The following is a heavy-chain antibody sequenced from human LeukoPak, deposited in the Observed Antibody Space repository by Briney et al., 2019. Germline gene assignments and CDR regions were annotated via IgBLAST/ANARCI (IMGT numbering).Heavy chain of an antibody. CDR3: ARRYFDY. J-gene: IGHJ4*02. CDR1: GFTFNTYT. CDR2: ISGSSGII. V-gene: IGHV3-48*01. Sequence: GGSLRLSCAASGFTFNTYTMNWVRQAPGKGLEWVSYISGSSGIIDYADSVRGRFTISRDNAKNSLYLQMNSLRAEDTAVYYCARRYFDYWGQGILVTVSS.